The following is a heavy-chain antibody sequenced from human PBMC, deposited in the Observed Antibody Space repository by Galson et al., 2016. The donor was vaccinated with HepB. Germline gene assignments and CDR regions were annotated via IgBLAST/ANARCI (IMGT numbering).Heavy chain of an antibody. CDR1: GFTFRSNV. CDR2: ISGSGGST. V-gene: IGHV3-23*01. CDR3: AKDLLGGTFIPYFFDY. Sequence: ASGFTFRSNVINWVRQAPGKGLEWVSGISGSGGSTYYADSVRGRFTISRGNSKNTLYLQMNSLRAEDTAVYYCAKDLLGGTFIPYFFDYWGQGTLVTVSS. J-gene: IGHJ4*02. D-gene: IGHD1-26*01.